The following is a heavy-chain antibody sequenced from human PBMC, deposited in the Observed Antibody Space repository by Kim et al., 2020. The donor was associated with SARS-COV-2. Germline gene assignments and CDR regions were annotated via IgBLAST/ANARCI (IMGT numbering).Heavy chain of an antibody. CDR3: ARDPSGGDLFYYYYGMDV. Sequence: GGSLRLSCAASGFTFSSYSMNWVRQAPGKGLEWVSSISSSSSDIYYADSVKGRFTISRDNAKNSLYLQMNSLRAEDTAVYYCARDPSGGDLFYYYYGMDVWGQRTTVTPSS. CDR1: GFTFSSYS. CDR2: ISSSSSDI. V-gene: IGHV3-21*01. J-gene: IGHJ6*01. D-gene: IGHD2-21*01.